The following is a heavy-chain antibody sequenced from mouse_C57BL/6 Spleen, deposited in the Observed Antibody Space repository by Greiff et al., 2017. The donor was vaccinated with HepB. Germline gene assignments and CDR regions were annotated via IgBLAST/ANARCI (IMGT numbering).Heavy chain of an antibody. Sequence: QVQLQQSGAELAKPGASVKLSCKASGYTFTSYWMHWVKQRPGQGLEWIGYINPSSGYPKYNQKFKDKATLTADKSSSTAYMQLSSLTYEDSAVYYGASPLTTVVAAEAMDYWGQGTSVTVSS. D-gene: IGHD1-1*01. CDR1: GYTFTSYW. CDR3: ASPLTTVVAAEAMDY. V-gene: IGHV1-7*01. CDR2: INPSSGYP. J-gene: IGHJ4*01.